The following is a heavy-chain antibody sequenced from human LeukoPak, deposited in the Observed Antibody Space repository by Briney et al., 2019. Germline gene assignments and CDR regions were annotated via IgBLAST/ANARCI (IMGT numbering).Heavy chain of an antibody. D-gene: IGHD3-10*01. CDR3: ARDQGGSGKNWFDP. CDR2: IYYSGST. Sequence: KSSETLSLTCTVSGGSISSYYWSWIRQPPGKGLEWIGYIYYSGSTNYNPSLKSRVTISVDTSKNQFSLKLSSVTAADTAVYYCARDQGGSGKNWFDPWGQGTLVTVSS. V-gene: IGHV4-59*01. CDR1: GGSISSYY. J-gene: IGHJ5*02.